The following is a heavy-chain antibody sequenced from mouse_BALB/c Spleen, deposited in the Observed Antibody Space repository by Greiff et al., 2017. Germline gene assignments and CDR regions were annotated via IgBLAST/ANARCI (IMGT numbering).Heavy chain of an antibody. CDR1: GFAFSSYD. CDR2: ISSGGSYN. Sequence: EVQVVESGGGLVKPGGSLKLSCAASGFAFSSYDMSWVRQPPEKRLEWVATISSGGSYNYYPDSVKGRFTISRDNAKNTLYLQMSSLRSEDTAMYYCARGGYGDYFDYWGQGTTLTVSS. D-gene: IGHD2-14*01. CDR3: ARGGYGDYFDY. J-gene: IGHJ2*01. V-gene: IGHV5-9-3*01.